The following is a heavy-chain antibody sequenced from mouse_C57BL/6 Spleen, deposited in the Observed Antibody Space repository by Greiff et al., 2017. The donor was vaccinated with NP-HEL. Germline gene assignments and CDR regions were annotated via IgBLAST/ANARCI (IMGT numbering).Heavy chain of an antibody. Sequence: VQLQQSGAELVRPGASVTLSCKASGYTFTDYEMHWVKQTPVHGLEWIGAIDPETGGTAYNQKFKGKAILTADKSSSTAYMELRRLTSEDSAVYYCTMTTVEATRDYWGQGTTLTVSS. CDR3: TMTTVEATRDY. CDR1: GYTFTDYE. J-gene: IGHJ2*01. D-gene: IGHD1-1*01. V-gene: IGHV1-15*01. CDR2: IDPETGGT.